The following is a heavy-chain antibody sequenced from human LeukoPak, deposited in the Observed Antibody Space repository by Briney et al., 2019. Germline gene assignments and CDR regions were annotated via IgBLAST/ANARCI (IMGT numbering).Heavy chain of an antibody. CDR1: GFTFSSYS. CDR2: ISSSSSYI. CDR3: ARDHWLKSGCLGF. D-gene: IGHD6-19*01. V-gene: IGHV3-21*01. J-gene: IGHJ4*02. Sequence: GGSLRLSCAASGFTFSSYSMNWVRQAPGKGLEWVSSISSSSSYIYYADSVKGRFTISRDNAKNSLYLQMNSLRAGDTAVYYCARDHWLKSGCLGFWGQGTLVTVSS.